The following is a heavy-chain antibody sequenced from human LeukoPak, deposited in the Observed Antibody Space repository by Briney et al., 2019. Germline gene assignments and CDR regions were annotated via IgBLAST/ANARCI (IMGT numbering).Heavy chain of an antibody. J-gene: IGHJ4*02. CDR3: AKDLSLSWIQLWSTTHY. Sequence: GGSLRLSCAASGFTFSSYGMHWVRQVPGKGLEWVAVIWYDGSNKYYADSVKGRFTISRDNSKNTLYLQMNSLRAEDTAVYYCAKDLSLSWIQLWSTTHYWGQGTLVTVSS. D-gene: IGHD5-18*01. V-gene: IGHV3-33*06. CDR2: IWYDGSNK. CDR1: GFTFSSYG.